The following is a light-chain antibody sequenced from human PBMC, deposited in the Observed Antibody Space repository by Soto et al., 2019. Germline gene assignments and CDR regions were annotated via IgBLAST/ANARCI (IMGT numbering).Light chain of an antibody. CDR2: GNS. J-gene: IGLJ2*01. CDR1: SSNIGAGYD. CDR3: QSYDSSLSGSLV. Sequence: QSVLTQPPSVSGAPGQRVTISCTGSSSNIGAGYDVHGYQQLPGTAPKLLIYGNSNRPSGVPDRFSGSKSGTSASLAITGLQAEDEADYYCQSYDSSLSGSLVFGGGTQLTVL. V-gene: IGLV1-40*01.